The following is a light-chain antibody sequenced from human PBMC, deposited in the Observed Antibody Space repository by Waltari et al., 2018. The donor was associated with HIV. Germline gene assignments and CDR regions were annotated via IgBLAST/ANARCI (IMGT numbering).Light chain of an antibody. J-gene: IGKJ4*01. CDR2: GAS. V-gene: IGKV3-15*01. CDR1: QSVSSN. Sequence: EIVMTQSPATLSVSPGERATLSCRASQSVSSNLAWYQQKPGKAPRLLIYGASTRATGIPARFSGSGSGTEFSLTISSLQSEDFAVYYCQQYNNWPPGTFGGGTKVEIK. CDR3: QQYNNWPPGT.